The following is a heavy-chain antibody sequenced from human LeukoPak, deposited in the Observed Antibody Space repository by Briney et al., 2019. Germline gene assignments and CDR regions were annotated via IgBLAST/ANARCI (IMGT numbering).Heavy chain of an antibody. CDR3: ARDGSWGSYRYAYYFDY. CDR2: ISYDGSNK. Sequence: PGGSLRLSCAASGFTFSSYAMHWVRQAPGKGLEWVAVISYDGSNKYYADSVKGRFTISRDNSKNTLYLQMNSLRAEDTAVYYCARDGSWGSYRYAYYFDYRGQGTLVTVSS. V-gene: IGHV3-30*04. D-gene: IGHD3-16*02. CDR1: GFTFSSYA. J-gene: IGHJ4*02.